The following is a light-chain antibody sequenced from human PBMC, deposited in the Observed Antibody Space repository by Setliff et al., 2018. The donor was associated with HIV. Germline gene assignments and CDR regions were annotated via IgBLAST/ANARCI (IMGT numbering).Light chain of an antibody. Sequence: SVLTQPASVSGSPGQSITISCTGTSSDIGRHNLVSWYQQYPGKAPKLMIYQATKRPSGVSNRFSGSKSGNTASLTISGLRAEDEADYYCCSNTGSNTYVFGSGTKVTVL. CDR3: CSNTGSNTYV. V-gene: IGLV2-23*01. J-gene: IGLJ1*01. CDR2: QAT. CDR1: SSDIGRHNL.